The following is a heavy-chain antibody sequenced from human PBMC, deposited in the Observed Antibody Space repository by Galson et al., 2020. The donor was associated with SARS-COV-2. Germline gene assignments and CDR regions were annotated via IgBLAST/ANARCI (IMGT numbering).Heavy chain of an antibody. Sequence: SQTLSLTCSVSGASIHNNYWTWIRQSPGKGLAWIGYVHDSGSTNYNPSLRSRVTVSLDTSKNQFSLKVNSMTAADTAVYYCARYNRANVYVFDYWGQGTLVTVSS. J-gene: IGHJ4*02. D-gene: IGHD3-10*02. CDR2: VHDSGST. CDR1: GASIHNNY. V-gene: IGHV4-59*12. CDR3: ARYNRANVYVFDY.